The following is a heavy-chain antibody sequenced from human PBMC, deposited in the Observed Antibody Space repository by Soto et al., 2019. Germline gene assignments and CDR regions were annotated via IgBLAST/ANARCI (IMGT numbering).Heavy chain of an antibody. Sequence: SVKVSCKASGGTFSSYAISWVRQAPGQGLEWMGGIIPIFGTANYAQKFQGRVTITADESTSTAYMELSSLRSEDTAVYYCARDGSSTSCYRRYGMYVWXQGSTVTVAS. CDR3: ARDGSSTSCYRRYGMYV. D-gene: IGHD2-2*01. J-gene: IGHJ6*02. CDR1: GGTFSSYA. V-gene: IGHV1-69*13. CDR2: IIPIFGTA.